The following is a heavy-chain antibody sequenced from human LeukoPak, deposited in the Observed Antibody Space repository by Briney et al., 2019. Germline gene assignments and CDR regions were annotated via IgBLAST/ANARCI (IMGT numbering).Heavy chain of an antibody. CDR1: GYTFTIHH. J-gene: IGHJ4*02. CDR3: ARDPNTYYYDSSGPARDY. V-gene: IGHV1-2*02. Sequence: ASVKVSCKASGYTFTIHHIQWVRQAPGQGLEWMGWINPNSGGTNYAQKFQGRVTMTRDTSISTAYMELSRLRSDDTAVYYCARDPNTYYYDSSGPARDYWGQGTLVTVSS. CDR2: INPNSGGT. D-gene: IGHD3-22*01.